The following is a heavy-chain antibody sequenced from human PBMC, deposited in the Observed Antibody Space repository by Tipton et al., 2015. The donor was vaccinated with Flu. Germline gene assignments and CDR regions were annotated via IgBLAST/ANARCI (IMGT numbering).Heavy chain of an antibody. CDR1: GITFDDYA. CDR2: ISWDGDYT. Sequence: GSLRLSCAASGITFDDYAFHWVRQTPGKSLEWVALISWDGDYTFYADSVRGRFTISRDDSKNSMYLQMHSLRTEDTAFYYCAKDHSFRIFGPVVPYDYGLEVWGQGTTLTVSS. J-gene: IGHJ6*02. V-gene: IGHV3-43*01. CDR3: AKDHSFRIFGPVVPYDYGLEV. D-gene: IGHD3-3*01.